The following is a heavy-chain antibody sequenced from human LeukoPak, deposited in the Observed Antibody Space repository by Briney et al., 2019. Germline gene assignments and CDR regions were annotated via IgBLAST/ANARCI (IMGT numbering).Heavy chain of an antibody. D-gene: IGHD2-2*01. V-gene: IGHV4-39*07. CDR3: ARVIVPAAKRGKKGIYYYYMDV. CDR2: IHYSGST. J-gene: IGHJ6*03. Sequence: SETLSLTCTVSGGSISSSSYYWAWIRQPPGKGLEWIGSIHYSGSTYYNPSLKSRVTISVDTSKNQFSLKLSSVTAADTAVYYCARVIVPAAKRGKKGIYYYYMDVWGKGTTVTVSS. CDR1: GGSISSSSYY.